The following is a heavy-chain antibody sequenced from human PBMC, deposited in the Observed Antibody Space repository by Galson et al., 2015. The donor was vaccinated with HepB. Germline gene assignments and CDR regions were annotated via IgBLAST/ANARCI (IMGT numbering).Heavy chain of an antibody. CDR2: INPDGSDT. D-gene: IGHD1-7*01. V-gene: IGHV3-74*01. J-gene: IGHJ4*02. CDR3: VRLGGLELV. Sequence: SLRLSCAGSGFIFRNYWMHWVRQAPGKGLVWVSRINPDGSDTTYADSVKGRFTISRDNVRNTLYMQINSLRAEDTSVYHCVRLGGLELVWGQGTLVTVSS. CDR1: GFIFRNYW.